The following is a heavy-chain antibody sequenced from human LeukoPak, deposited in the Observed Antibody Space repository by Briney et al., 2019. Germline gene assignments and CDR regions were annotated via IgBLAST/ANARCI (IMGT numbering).Heavy chain of an antibody. D-gene: IGHD3-10*01. J-gene: IGHJ6*04. CDR2: INPNSGGT. V-gene: IGHV1-2*04. CDR1: GYTFTGYY. Sequence: ASVKVSCKASGYTFTGYYMHWVRQAPGQGLEWMGWINPNSGGTNYAQKFQGWVTMTRDTSISTAYMELSRLRSDDTAVYYCARDLGRVRGVPYYYGMDVWGKGTTVTVSS. CDR3: ARDLGRVRGVPYYYGMDV.